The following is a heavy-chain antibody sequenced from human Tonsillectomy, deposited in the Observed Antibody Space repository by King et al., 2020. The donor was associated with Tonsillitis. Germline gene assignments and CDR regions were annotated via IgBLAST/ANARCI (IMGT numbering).Heavy chain of an antibody. CDR1: DSTLSSYV. D-gene: IGHD3-22*01. J-gene: IGHJ4*02. Sequence: QLVQSGAEVKKPGASVRVSCKASDSTLSSYVITWVRQAPGQGLEWLGWMSGLNGKKNHAQKFQGRVSLTTDTSTSTAYMELTSLRSDDTAVYYCAADRYYCQSSGYSRFNYWGPGTLVTVSS. CDR3: AADRYYCQSSGYSRFNY. CDR2: MSGLNGKK. V-gene: IGHV1-18*01.